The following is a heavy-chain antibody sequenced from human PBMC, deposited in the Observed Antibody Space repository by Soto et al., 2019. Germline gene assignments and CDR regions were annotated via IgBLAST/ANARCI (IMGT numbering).Heavy chain of an antibody. CDR3: ARHGMVRGVIINYPDY. J-gene: IGHJ4*02. D-gene: IGHD3-10*01. Sequence: PSETLSLTCTVSGGSISSSSYYWGWIRQPPGKGLEWIGSIYYSGSTYYNPSLKSRVTISVDTSKNQSSLKLSSVTAADTAVYYCARHGMVRGVIINYPDYWGQGTLVTVSS. CDR2: IYYSGST. CDR1: GGSISSSSYY. V-gene: IGHV4-39*01.